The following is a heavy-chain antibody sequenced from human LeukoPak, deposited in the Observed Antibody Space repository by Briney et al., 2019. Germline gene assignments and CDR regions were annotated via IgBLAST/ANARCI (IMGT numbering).Heavy chain of an antibody. CDR1: GGSFSGYY. D-gene: IGHD3-9*01. CDR2: INHSGST. Sequence: SETLSLTCAVYGGSFSGYYWSWIRQPPGKGLEWIGEINHSGSTNYNPSLKSRVTISVDTSKNQFSLKLSSVTAADTAVYYCARGPPIYNILTGYLNYYFDYWGQGTLVTASS. CDR3: ARGPPIYNILTGYLNYYFDY. J-gene: IGHJ4*02. V-gene: IGHV4-34*01.